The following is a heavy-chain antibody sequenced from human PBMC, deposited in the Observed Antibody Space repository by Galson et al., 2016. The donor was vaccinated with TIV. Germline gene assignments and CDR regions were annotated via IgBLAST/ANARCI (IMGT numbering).Heavy chain of an antibody. CDR2: IIGIFGLE. Sequence: SVKVSCKASGVTFSSYAISWVRQAPEQGLEWMGGIIGIFGLENYAQKFQGRVTITADDSTRTAYMELSSLRFDDTAVYYCARGGSTVTRPFDDWGQGTLVTVSS. CDR3: ARGGSTVTRPFDD. CDR1: GVTFSSYA. V-gene: IGHV1-69*13. J-gene: IGHJ4*02. D-gene: IGHD2-21*02.